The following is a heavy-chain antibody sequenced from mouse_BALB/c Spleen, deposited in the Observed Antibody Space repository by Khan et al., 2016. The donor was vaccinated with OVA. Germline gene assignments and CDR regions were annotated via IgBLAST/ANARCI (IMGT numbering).Heavy chain of an antibody. D-gene: IGHD1-3*01. CDR3: TRGGYSSFAY. CDR1: GYSFTSYW. V-gene: IGHV1-5*01. Sequence: VQLQQSGTVLARPGASVKMSCKASGYSFTSYWMYWVKQRPGQGLEWIGGIYPGNSDTDYNQKFKGKAKLTAGTSASTAYMELSSLTNEDSAVYCCTRGGYSSFAYWGQGTLVTVSA. CDR2: IYPGNSDT. J-gene: IGHJ3*01.